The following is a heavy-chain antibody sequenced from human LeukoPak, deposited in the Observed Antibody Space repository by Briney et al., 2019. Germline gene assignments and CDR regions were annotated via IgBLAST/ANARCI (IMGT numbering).Heavy chain of an antibody. J-gene: IGHJ5*02. Sequence: SETLSLTCTVPGVSISSNYWSWIRQPPGKGLEWIGYIYYSGSTNYNPSLKSRVTISVDTSKNHFSLKLSSVTAADTAVYYCARVNIVAGWFDPWGQGTPVTVSS. CDR3: ARVNIVAGWFDP. D-gene: IGHD6-13*01. V-gene: IGHV4-59*01. CDR2: IYYSGST. CDR1: GVSISSNY.